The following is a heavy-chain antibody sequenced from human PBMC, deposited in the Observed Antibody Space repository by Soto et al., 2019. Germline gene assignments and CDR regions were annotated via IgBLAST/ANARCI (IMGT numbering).Heavy chain of an antibody. Sequence: LSLTCAIYGGSFSGFYLSWIRHPPVKGLEWIGEINDSGTTNYNPSLKSRVTISADTSKTHFSLRLTSVTAADTAVYYCARETSQNVYSHYGMDVWGQGTTVTVSS. CDR1: GGSFSGFY. CDR2: INDSGTT. J-gene: IGHJ6*02. V-gene: IGHV4-34*01. CDR3: ARETSQNVYSHYGMDV.